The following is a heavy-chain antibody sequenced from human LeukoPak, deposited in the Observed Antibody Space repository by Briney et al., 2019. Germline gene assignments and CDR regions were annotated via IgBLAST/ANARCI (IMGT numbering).Heavy chain of an antibody. CDR3: ANGAAGQYCTRTTCYR. J-gene: IGHJ4*02. D-gene: IGHD2-2*01. CDR1: GFTFSRHS. CDR2: ISASGDNT. V-gene: IGHV3-23*01. Sequence: GGSLRLSCAASGFTFSRHSMTWVRQAPGKGLEWVSAISASGDNTYYADSVRGRFTMSRDNSKNTVYLQMNSLRAEDTAVYYCANGAAGQYCTRTTCYRWGQGTLVTVSS.